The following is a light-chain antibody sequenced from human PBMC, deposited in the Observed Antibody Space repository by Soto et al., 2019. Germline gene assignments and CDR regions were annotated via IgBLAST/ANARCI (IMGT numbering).Light chain of an antibody. CDR2: AAA. CDR1: QGIIDY. CDR3: PKYSIALQT. V-gene: IGKV1-27*01. Sequence: DIQMTQSPSSLSASVGDRVTITCRASQGIIDYVAWFQQKPGKAPKLLIYAAATPRSGVPSRFSGSGSGTDFTLTISSLQPEDVTTYYCPKYSIALQTVGQGTKVEIK. J-gene: IGKJ1*01.